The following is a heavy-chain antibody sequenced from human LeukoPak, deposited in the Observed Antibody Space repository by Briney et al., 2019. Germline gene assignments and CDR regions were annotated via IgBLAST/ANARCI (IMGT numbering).Heavy chain of an antibody. CDR3: ARLYDILTGYYDY. J-gene: IGHJ4*02. CDR2: IKQDGSEK. Sequence: GGSLRLSCAASGFTFSAYWMHWVRQAPGKGLEWVANIKQDGSEKYYVDSVKGRFTISRDNAKNSLYLQMNSLRAEDTAVYYCARLYDILTGYYDYWGQGTLVTVSS. CDR1: GFTFSAYW. V-gene: IGHV3-7*01. D-gene: IGHD3-9*01.